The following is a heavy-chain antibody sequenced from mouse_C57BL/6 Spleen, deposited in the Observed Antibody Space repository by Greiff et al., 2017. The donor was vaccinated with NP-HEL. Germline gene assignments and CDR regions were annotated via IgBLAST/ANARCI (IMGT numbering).Heavy chain of an antibody. V-gene: IGHV1-19*01. D-gene: IGHD2-3*01. CDR2: INPYNGGT. CDR1: GYTFTDYY. CDR3: ARSRDGYPLYAMDY. Sequence: EVQLQQSGPVLVKPGASVKMSCKASGYTFTDYYMNWVKQSHGKSLEWIGVINPYNGGTSYNQKFKGKATLTVDKSSSTAYMELNSLTSEDSAVYYCARSRDGYPLYAMDYWGQGTSVTVSS. J-gene: IGHJ4*01.